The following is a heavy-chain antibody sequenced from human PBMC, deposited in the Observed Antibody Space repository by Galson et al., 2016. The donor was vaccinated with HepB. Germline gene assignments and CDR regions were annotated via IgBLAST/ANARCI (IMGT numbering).Heavy chain of an antibody. CDR1: GFTFSNFA. Sequence: SLRLSCAASGFTFSNFAMNWVRQAPGKGLEWVSSIRNSGSNTYYADSVKGRFTISRDNSKNTLFLQMNNLRADDPAVYYCVKDFRSCGGGDCYGWFDPWGQGILVTVSS. D-gene: IGHD2-21*02. J-gene: IGHJ5*02. V-gene: IGHV3-23*01. CDR3: VKDFRSCGGGDCYGWFDP. CDR2: IRNSGSNT.